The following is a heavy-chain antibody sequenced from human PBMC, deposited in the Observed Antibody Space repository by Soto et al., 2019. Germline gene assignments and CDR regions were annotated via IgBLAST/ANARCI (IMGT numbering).Heavy chain of an antibody. CDR1: GYFFSTYG. Sequence: ASVKVCCNASGYFFSTYGISWVRQAPGQGLEWMGWISPYNGNTKYAQSFQGRVTMTTDTSTYTAYMELRSLRSDDPAVYYCARDFGSDLIAPGAVFGYWGHLPVVTVS. V-gene: IGHV1-18*04. CDR2: ISPYNGNT. CDR3: ARDFGSDLIAPGAVFGY. D-gene: IGHD3-3*01. J-gene: IGHJ4*01.